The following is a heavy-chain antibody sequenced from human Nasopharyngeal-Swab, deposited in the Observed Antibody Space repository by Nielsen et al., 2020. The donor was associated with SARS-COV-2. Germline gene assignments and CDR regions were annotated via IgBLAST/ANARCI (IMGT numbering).Heavy chain of an antibody. CDR3: ARGGVGKHGYYYDSSGQYNWFDP. CDR2: IYYSGST. V-gene: IGHV4-39*07. Sequence: WIRQPPGKGLEWIGSIYYSGSTYYNPSLESRGTISVDTSKKQFSLKLSSVTAADTAVYYCARGGVGKHGYYYDSSGQYNWFDPWGQGTLVTVSS. D-gene: IGHD3-22*01. J-gene: IGHJ5*02.